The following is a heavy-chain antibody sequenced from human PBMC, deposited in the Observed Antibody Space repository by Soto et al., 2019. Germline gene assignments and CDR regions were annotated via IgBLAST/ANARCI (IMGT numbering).Heavy chain of an antibody. V-gene: IGHV4-39*01. CDR1: DGSISTSSYY. CDR2: IFYTGRT. J-gene: IGHJ4*02. CDR3: TRHHPHHYDSSGYFDY. Sequence: QLQMQEPGPGLVKPSETLSLTCTVSDGSISTSSYYWGWIRQSPGKGLEWIGTIFYTGRTYYNPSLESRVTLSVDTSKYQFSLHLTSVNAADTAVYYCTRHHPHHYDSSGYFDYWGQGTLVTVSS. D-gene: IGHD3-22*01.